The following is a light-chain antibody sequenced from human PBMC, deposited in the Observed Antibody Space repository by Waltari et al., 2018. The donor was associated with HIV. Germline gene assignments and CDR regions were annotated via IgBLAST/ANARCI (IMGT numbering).Light chain of an antibody. CDR1: NSNIGTGDD. V-gene: IGLV1-40*01. CDR3: QSYDSGLPGSRV. CDR2: GRN. J-gene: IGLJ3*02. Sequence: QSVLTQPPSVSGAPGQGVTISCTGSNSNIGTGDDVHWYQQLPGTAPRLLIFGRNNRPSGVPDRFSVSKSGTSVSLVITGLRAEDEGHYHCQSYDSGLPGSRVFGGGTSLTVL.